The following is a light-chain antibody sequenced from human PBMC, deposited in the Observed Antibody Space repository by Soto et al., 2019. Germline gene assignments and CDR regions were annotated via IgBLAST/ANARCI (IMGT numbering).Light chain of an antibody. Sequence: EIVVTQSPATLSVSPGERATLSCRTSQSVSSHVAWYQQKPGQAPRLLIHGASTRATAIPARFSGSGSGTEFTLTIISLQSEDLADYHCQQYNNWPGWTFGQGTKVDIK. CDR2: GAS. CDR1: QSVSSH. J-gene: IGKJ1*01. CDR3: QQYNNWPGWT. V-gene: IGKV3-15*01.